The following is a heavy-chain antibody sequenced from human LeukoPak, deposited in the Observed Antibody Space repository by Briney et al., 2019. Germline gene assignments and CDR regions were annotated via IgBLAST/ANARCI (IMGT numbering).Heavy chain of an antibody. D-gene: IGHD5-24*01. V-gene: IGHV3-7*01. CDR1: GFTFSGNW. CDR2: INPDGSQK. Sequence: GGSLTLSCEASGFTFSGNWMSWVRQAPGKGLEWVASINPDGSQKLYVDSVKGRFTISRDNTKSSLYLQMNSLGAEDTAMYCCAKLLGTATTYDSWGQGTRVTVSS. CDR3: AKLLGTATTYDS. J-gene: IGHJ4*02.